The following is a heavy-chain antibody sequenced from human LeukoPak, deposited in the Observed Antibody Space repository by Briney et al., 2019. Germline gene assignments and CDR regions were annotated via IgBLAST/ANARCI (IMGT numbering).Heavy chain of an antibody. V-gene: IGHV3-30*02. Sequence: GGSLRLSCAASGFIFSSYGMHWVRQAPGKGLEWVSFIRNDDSNKYYADSVKGRFTISRDNDKNTVFLEMNSLRAEDTAVYYCARDGASIDDQYYGLDVWGQGTTVTVSS. CDR1: GFIFSSYG. CDR2: IRNDDSNK. CDR3: ARDGASIDDQYYGLDV. D-gene: IGHD1-1*01. J-gene: IGHJ6*02.